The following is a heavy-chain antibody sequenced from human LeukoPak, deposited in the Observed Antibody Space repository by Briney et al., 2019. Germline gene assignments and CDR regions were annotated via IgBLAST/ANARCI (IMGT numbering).Heavy chain of an antibody. CDR1: GFNFIDYS. V-gene: IGHV3-48*01. CDR2: IGISSGNT. J-gene: IGHJ4*01. Sequence: PGGSLRLSCAAFGFNFIDYSMNWVRQAPGKGLEWISYIGISSGNTKYADPVKGRFTISRDKARNSLYLQMNSLRVEDTAVYYCARDHRYAFDNWGHGTLVTVSS. CDR3: ARDHRYAFDN. D-gene: IGHD5-12*01.